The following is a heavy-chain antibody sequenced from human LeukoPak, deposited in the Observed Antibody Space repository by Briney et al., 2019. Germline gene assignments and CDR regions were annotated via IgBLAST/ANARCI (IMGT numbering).Heavy chain of an antibody. J-gene: IGHJ4*02. Sequence: GGSLRLSCAASGFTVSSNYMSWVRQAPGKGLEWVSVIYSGGSTYYADSVKGRFTISRDNSKNTLYLQMNSLRAEDTAVCYCTTDSGSHLPDWGQGTLVTVSS. CDR1: GFTVSSNY. CDR3: TTDSGSHLPD. CDR2: IYSGGST. D-gene: IGHD1-26*01. V-gene: IGHV3-66*01.